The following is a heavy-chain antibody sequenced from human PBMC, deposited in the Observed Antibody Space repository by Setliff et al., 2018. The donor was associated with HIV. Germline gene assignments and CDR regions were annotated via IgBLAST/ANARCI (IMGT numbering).Heavy chain of an antibody. D-gene: IGHD2-15*01. Sequence: LRLSCAASGFTFSTYGMQWVRQAPGKGLEWVAFIRYDGDNKYYADSVKGRFTISRDNSKNTLYLQMNSLRAKDAAVYYCAKAFGYCSGGSCPVLMDVWGKGTTVTVSS. CDR3: AKAFGYCSGGSCPVLMDV. CDR2: IRYDGDNK. J-gene: IGHJ6*03. V-gene: IGHV3-30*02. CDR1: GFTFSTYG.